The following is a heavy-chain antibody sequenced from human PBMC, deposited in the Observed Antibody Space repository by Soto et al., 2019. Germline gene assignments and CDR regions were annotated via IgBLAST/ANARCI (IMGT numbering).Heavy chain of an antibody. CDR2: IIPIFGTA. CDR3: ARGMGYCTNGVCYTGGMDV. D-gene: IGHD2-8*01. Sequence: SVKVSCKASGGTFSSYAISWVRQAPGQGLEWMGGIIPIFGTANYAQKFQGRVTITADESTSTAYMGLSSLRSEDTAVYYCARGMGYCTNGVCYTGGMDVWGQGTTVTVSS. J-gene: IGHJ6*01. CDR1: GGTFSSYA. V-gene: IGHV1-69*13.